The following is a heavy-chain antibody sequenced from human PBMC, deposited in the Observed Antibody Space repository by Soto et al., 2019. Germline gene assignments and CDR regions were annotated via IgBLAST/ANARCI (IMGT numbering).Heavy chain of an antibody. J-gene: IGHJ4*02. D-gene: IGHD3-22*01. CDR1: GGSVSSGSYY. CDR2: IYYSGST. CDR3: ARGGGYYYDGSGYTVDF. V-gene: IGHV4-61*01. Sequence: SETLSLTCTVSGGSVSSGSYYWSWIRQPPGKGLEWIGYIYYSGSTNYNPSLKGRVTISVDTSKNQFSLKLSSVTAADTAVYYCARGGGYYYDGSGYTVDFWGQGTLVTVSS.